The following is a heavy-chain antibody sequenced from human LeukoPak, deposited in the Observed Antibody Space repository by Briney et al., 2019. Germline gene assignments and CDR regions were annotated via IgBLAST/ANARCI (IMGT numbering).Heavy chain of an antibody. CDR1: DGAIAGYS. CDR2: IYYSGDT. D-gene: IGHD2/OR15-2a*01. CDR3: ARETRIDYFIGGFDY. J-gene: IGHJ4*02. V-gene: IGHV4-59*12. Sequence: SETLSLTCTVSDGAIAGYSWSWIRQPPGKGLEWIGYIYYSGDTNYNPSLQSRVTVSVDTSKNQFSLKLTSVTAADTAVYYCARETRIDYFIGGFDYWGQGTLVTVSS.